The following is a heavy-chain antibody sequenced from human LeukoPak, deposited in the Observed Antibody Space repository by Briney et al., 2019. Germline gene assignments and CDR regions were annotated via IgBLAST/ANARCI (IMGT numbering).Heavy chain of an antibody. V-gene: IGHV1-2*06. CDR1: GYTFTGYH. CDR3: AREYCSSTSCLFDY. D-gene: IGHD2-2*01. CDR2: INPNSGDT. Sequence: GASVKVSCKASGYTFTGYHMHWVRQAPGQGLEWMGRINPNSGDTNYAQKFQGRVAMTRDTSISTAFMELTRLRSDDTAVYYCAREYCSSTSCLFDYWGQGTLVTVSS. J-gene: IGHJ4*02.